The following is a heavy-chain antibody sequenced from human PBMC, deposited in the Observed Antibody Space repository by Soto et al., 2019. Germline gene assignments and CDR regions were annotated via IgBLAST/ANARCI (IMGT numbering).Heavy chain of an antibody. J-gene: IGHJ6*03. CDR3: ATXTGSRRYYYHMDV. V-gene: IGHV4-59*01. D-gene: IGHD2-2*02. CDR2: ISYSGST. CDR1: GASISGYY. Sequence: QVQLQESGPGLVKPSETLSLTCTVSGASISGYYWTWIRQPPGKGLEWIGYISYSGSTNYNPSLRSRVTLSVDTSKNQFSLKLSSVTAADTAVYYCATXTGSRRYYYHMDVWGKGTTVTVSS.